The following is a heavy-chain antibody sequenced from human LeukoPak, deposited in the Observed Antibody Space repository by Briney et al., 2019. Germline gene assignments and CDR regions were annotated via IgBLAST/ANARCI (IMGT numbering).Heavy chain of an antibody. D-gene: IGHD3-9*01. CDR2: IIPIFGTA. CDR3: ARALPKYDILTGYYVADYYFDS. V-gene: IGHV1-69*05. J-gene: IGHJ4*02. CDR1: GGTFSSYA. Sequence: SVKVSCKASGGTFSSYAISWVRQAPGQGLEWMGGIIPIFGTANYAQKFQGRVTITTDESTSTAYMELSSLRSEDTPVYYCARALPKYDILTGYYVADYYFDSRGQGTLVTVSS.